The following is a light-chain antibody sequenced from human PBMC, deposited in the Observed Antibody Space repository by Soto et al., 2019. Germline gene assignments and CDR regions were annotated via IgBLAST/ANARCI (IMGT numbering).Light chain of an antibody. CDR1: QGIRSW. Sequence: DIQMTQSPSYVSASIGDRVTITCRASQGIRSWLAWYQQKPGKAPKLMIYAASSLQSGVPSRFSGSGSGTGFTPTISRLLPEDYATDFCQQANSYPFTFGPGTKVAVK. CDR3: QQANSYPFT. J-gene: IGKJ3*01. V-gene: IGKV1-12*01. CDR2: AAS.